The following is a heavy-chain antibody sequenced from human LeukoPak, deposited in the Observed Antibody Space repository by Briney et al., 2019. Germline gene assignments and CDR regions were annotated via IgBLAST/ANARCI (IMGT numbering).Heavy chain of an antibody. J-gene: IGHJ6*03. CDR2: IKQDGSEK. Sequence: PGGSLRLSCAASGFTFSSYWMSWVRQAPGKGLEWVAHIKQDGSEKYYVDSVKGRFTISRDNAKNTLYLQMNSLRAEDTAVYYCARSLYFHYYYMDVWGKGTTVTVSS. V-gene: IGHV3-7*01. CDR1: GFTFSSYW. CDR3: ARSLYFHYYYMDV. D-gene: IGHD2-21*01.